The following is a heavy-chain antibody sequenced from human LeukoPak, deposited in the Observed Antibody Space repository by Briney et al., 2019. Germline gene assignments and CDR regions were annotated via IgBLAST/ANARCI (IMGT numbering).Heavy chain of an antibody. V-gene: IGHV4-38-2*02. Sequence: SETLSLTCTVSGYTISTGYYWGWIRQPPGRGLEWIGSIYHSGSTFYNPSLNSRLTMSVDTSKNSFSLKLSSVTAADTAVYYCARVLDYYGSGSRDFDYWGQGTLVTVSS. D-gene: IGHD3-10*01. CDR3: ARVLDYYGSGSRDFDY. CDR2: IYHSGST. CDR1: GYTISTGYY. J-gene: IGHJ4*02.